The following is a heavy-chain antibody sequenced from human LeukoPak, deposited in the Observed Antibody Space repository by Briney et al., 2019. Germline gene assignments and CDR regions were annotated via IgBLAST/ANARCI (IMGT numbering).Heavy chain of an antibody. CDR1: GGSISSSSYY. V-gene: IGHV4-39*01. CDR3: ARLFRHVATINY. CDR2: IYYSGST. J-gene: IGHJ4*02. D-gene: IGHD5-24*01. Sequence: SETLSLTCTVSGGSISSSSYYWGWIRQPPGKGLEWIGSIYYSGSTYYNPSLKSPVTISVDTSKNQFSLKLSSVTAADTAVYYCARLFRHVATINYWGQGTLVTVSS.